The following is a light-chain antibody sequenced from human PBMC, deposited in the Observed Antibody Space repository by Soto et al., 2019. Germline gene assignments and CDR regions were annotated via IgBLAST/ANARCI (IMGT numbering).Light chain of an antibody. CDR3: QHYGGPPYT. V-gene: IGKV3-20*01. Sequence: ESVLTQSPGTLSLSPGETATLSCRTSQSVSSSYLAWHQQKPGQAPRLLIYGASSRATGIPDRFSGSGSGTDFTLTISRLEPEDFAVYYCQHYGGPPYTFGQGTKLEI. CDR1: QSVSSSY. J-gene: IGKJ2*01. CDR2: GAS.